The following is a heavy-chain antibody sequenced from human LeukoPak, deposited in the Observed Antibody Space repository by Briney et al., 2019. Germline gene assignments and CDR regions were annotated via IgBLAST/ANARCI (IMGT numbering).Heavy chain of an antibody. CDR1: GFTFSSYW. J-gene: IGHJ4*02. Sequence: PGGSLRLSCAASGFTFSSYWMNWARQAPGKGLEWVASINHNGNVNYYVDSVKGRFTISRDNAKNSLYLQMSNLRAEDTAVYYCARGRTVFGVVRENFHAIDYWGQGTLVTVSS. CDR2: INHNGNVN. CDR3: ARGRTVFGVVRENFHAIDY. D-gene: IGHD3-3*01. V-gene: IGHV3-7*03.